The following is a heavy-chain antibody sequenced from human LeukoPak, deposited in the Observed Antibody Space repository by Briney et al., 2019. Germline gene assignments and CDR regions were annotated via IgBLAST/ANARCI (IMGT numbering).Heavy chain of an antibody. CDR2: IYCSGTT. CDR3: ARSYYGSGNYLAIYYYYMDV. J-gene: IGHJ6*03. D-gene: IGHD3-10*01. Sequence: SATLPLTCIVIGGSISSYYWSWIRQPPGKGLERIGNIYCSGTTNYNPPLKRLVTKSVDTANNQLSLKLRSVTAADTAVYYCARSYYGSGNYLAIYYYYMDVWGKGTTVTVSS. V-gene: IGHV4-59*01. CDR1: GGSISSYY.